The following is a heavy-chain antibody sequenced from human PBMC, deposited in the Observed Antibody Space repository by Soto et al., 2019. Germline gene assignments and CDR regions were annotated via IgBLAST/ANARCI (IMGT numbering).Heavy chain of an antibody. CDR2: IIPIFGRA. V-gene: IGHV1-69*12. CDR1: GGTFSNYA. D-gene: IGHD1-1*01. J-gene: IGHJ6*02. Sequence: QVQLVQSGAEVKKPGSSVKVSCKASGGTFSNYAFSWVRQAPGQGLEWSGGIIPIFGRADYAQKFRGRVTITEDESMSTAHMELSRLGSEDTAVYYCASWLKEAGIGGNDSDGMDVWGQGTTVTVSS. CDR3: ASWLKEAGIGGNDSDGMDV.